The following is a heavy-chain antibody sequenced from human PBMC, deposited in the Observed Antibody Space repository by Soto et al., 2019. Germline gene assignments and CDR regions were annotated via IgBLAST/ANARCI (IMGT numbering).Heavy chain of an antibody. V-gene: IGHV3-23*01. D-gene: IGHD6-19*01. CDR1: GFTFSNYA. Sequence: EVQLLESGGGLVQPGGSLRLSCAASGFTFSNYAMNWVRQPPGKGLEWVSVISGSGGSTYYADSVKGRFTISRDNSKNTLYLQMNSLRAEDTAVYYCASRNSGWYFDYWGQGTLVTVSS. CDR2: ISGSGGST. J-gene: IGHJ4*02. CDR3: ASRNSGWYFDY.